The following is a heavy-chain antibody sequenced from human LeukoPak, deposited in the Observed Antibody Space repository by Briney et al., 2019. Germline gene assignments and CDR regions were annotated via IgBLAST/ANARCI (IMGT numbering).Heavy chain of an antibody. CDR3: ARELPRWGYFDY. Sequence: GGSERLSCAASGFTFSDYAMHWVSQAPRKGLEWAAAISSHGTNKYSADSVEGRFTISRDNSKNTLYLQMNSLRVEDTAVYYCARELPRWGYFDYRGPGTPGTVSS. V-gene: IGHV3-30-3*01. CDR2: ISSHGTNK. D-gene: IGHD3-16*01. J-gene: IGHJ4*02. CDR1: GFTFSDYA.